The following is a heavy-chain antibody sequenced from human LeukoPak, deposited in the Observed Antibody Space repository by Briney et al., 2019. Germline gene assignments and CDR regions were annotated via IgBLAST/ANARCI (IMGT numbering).Heavy chain of an antibody. J-gene: IGHJ5*02. CDR3: ARIYCSGGSCYPNWFDP. V-gene: IGHV4-61*02. CDR1: GGSISSGSYY. Sequence: PSETLSLTCTVSGGSISSGSYYWSWIRQPAGKGLEWIGRIYTSGSTNYNPSLKSRVTISVDTSKNQFSLKLSSVTAADTAVYYCARIYCSGGSCYPNWFDPWGQGTLVTVSS. D-gene: IGHD2-15*01. CDR2: IYTSGST.